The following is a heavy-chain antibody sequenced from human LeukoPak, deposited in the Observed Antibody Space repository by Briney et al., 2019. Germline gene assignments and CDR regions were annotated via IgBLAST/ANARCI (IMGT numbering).Heavy chain of an antibody. CDR3: ARASMGGRDYHLDS. J-gene: IGHJ4*02. Sequence: PGGSLRLSCAASGFTFSTYWMTWVRQAPGKGLEWVANIKTDGSQTYYLDSVKGRFTISRDNAKNFLSLQLGSLRADGTGVYYCARASMGGRDYHLDSWGQGTLVTVSS. CDR1: GFTFSTYW. CDR2: IKTDGSQT. D-gene: IGHD4/OR15-4a*01. V-gene: IGHV3-7*01.